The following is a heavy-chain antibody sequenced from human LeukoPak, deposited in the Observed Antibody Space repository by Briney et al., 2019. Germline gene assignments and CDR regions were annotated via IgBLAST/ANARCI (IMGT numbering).Heavy chain of an antibody. Sequence: SETLSHTCTVSGGSISSGDYYWSWIRQPPGKGLEWIGYIYYSGSTYYNPSLKSRVTISVDTSKNQFSLKLSSVTAADTAVYYCASHIVVVPAAIHPVDYWGQGTLVTVSS. CDR3: ASHIVVVPAAIHPVDY. J-gene: IGHJ4*02. CDR2: IYYSGST. V-gene: IGHV4-30-4*01. D-gene: IGHD2-2*01. CDR1: GGSISSGDYY.